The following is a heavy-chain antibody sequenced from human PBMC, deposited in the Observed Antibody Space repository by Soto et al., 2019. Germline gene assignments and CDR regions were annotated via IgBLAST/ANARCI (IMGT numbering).Heavy chain of an antibody. V-gene: IGHV4-59*01. J-gene: IGHJ4*02. CDR1: GGSITHYY. Sequence: QVQLQESGPGLVKPSETLSLTCSVSGGSITHYYWSWIRQSPGKGLEWIGYIYYSGSTTYNPSLKNRVTISVDTSKNQFSLKLPSLTAADTAVYYCARVSRVSRYYFEFWGQGILVTVSS. CDR3: ARVSRVSRYYFEF. CDR2: IYYSGST.